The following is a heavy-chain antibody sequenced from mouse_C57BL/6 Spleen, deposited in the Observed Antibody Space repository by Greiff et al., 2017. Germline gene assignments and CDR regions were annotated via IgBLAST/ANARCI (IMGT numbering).Heavy chain of an antibody. CDR3: AKIYYGNAMDY. CDR1: GYTFTSYW. Sequence: QVQLQQPGAELVMPGASVKLSCKASGYTFTSYWMHWVKQRPGQGLEWIGEIDPSDSYTNYNQKFKGKSTLTVDKSSSTAYMQLSSLTSEDSAVYYCAKIYYGNAMDYWGQGTSVTVSS. CDR2: IDPSDSYT. J-gene: IGHJ4*01. V-gene: IGHV1-69*01. D-gene: IGHD2-1*01.